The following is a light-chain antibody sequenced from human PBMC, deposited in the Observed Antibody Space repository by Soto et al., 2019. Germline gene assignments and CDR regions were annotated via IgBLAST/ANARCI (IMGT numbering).Light chain of an antibody. V-gene: IGLV2-14*01. CDR1: GDGIGGDNV. Sequence: QSVVTHPASVSGSPGQAITVSCGGSGDGIGGDNVVSWYQHHPGKAPKLIIYDVTHRPSGVSERFPGSKSGFTASLTTSGLQPEEESPSYCASFTSITTYVLGTGPTVTVL. J-gene: IGLJ1*01. CDR3: ASFTSITTYV. CDR2: DVT.